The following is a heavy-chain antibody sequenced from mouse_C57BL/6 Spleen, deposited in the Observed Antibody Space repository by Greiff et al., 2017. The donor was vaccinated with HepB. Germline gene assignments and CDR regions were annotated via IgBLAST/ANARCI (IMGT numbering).Heavy chain of an antibody. D-gene: IGHD1-1*01. V-gene: IGHV1-72*01. CDR3: ARSRPSVTVPLGY. Sequence: QVQLKQPGAELVKPGASVKLSCKASGYTFTSYWMHWVKQRPGRGLEWIGRIDPNSGGTKYNEKFKSKATLTVDKPSSTAYMQLSSLTSEDSAVYYCARSRPSVTVPLGYWGQGTTLTVSS. CDR2: IDPNSGGT. CDR1: GYTFTSYW. J-gene: IGHJ2*01.